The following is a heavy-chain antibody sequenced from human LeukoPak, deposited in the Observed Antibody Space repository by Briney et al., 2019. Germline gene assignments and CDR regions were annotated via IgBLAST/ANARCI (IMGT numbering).Heavy chain of an antibody. CDR1: GYSISSGYY. CDR3: ARQAAYYDSSGRAF. D-gene: IGHD3-22*01. CDR2: IYYSGST. Sequence: SETLSLTCAVSGYSISSGYYWGWIRQPPGKGLEWIGSIYYSGSTYYNPSLKSRVTISVDTSKNQFSLKLSSVTAADTAVYYCARQAAYYDSSGRAFWGQGTLVTVSS. V-gene: IGHV4-38-2*01. J-gene: IGHJ4*02.